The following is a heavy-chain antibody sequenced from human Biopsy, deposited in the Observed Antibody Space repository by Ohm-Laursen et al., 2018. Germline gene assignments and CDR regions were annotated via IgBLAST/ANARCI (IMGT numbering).Heavy chain of an antibody. J-gene: IGHJ4*02. CDR2: INCKTGAT. V-gene: IGHV1-2*02. Sequence: ASVKVSCKASSYTFTDYNIHWMRQAPSHGLEWLGYINCKTGATNYAQKFQGTVHMTKDTSISTAYLALDSLRCADTAIYYFVRDPLNGHKHFDYWGQGSLVTVSS. D-gene: IGHD2-8*01. CDR3: VRDPLNGHKHFDY. CDR1: SYTFTDYN.